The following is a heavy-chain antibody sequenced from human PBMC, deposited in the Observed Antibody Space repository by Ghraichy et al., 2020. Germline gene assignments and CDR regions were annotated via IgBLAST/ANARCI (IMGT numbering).Heavy chain of an antibody. CDR2: IIPIFGTA. CDR3: ARPPLSANWYFDL. J-gene: IGHJ2*01. CDR1: GGTFSSYA. Sequence: SVKVSCKASGGTFSSYAISWVRQAPGQGLEWMGGIIPIFGTANYAQKFQGRVTITTDESTSTAYMELSSPRSEDTAVYYCARPPLSANWYFDLWGRGTLVTVSS. V-gene: IGHV1-69*05.